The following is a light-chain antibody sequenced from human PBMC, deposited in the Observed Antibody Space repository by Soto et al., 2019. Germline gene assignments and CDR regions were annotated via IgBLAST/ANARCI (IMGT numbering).Light chain of an antibody. CDR3: MQALHAWT. J-gene: IGKJ1*01. Sequence: DIVMTQSPLSLPVTPGEAASISCRSSQSLLHSNGYNYLDWYLQKPGQSPQLPIYLGAHRASGVADRFSGSVSGPDCTLKISRVEAEDVGVYYCMQALHAWTFGQGTKVEIK. CDR1: QSLLHSNGYNY. CDR2: LGA. V-gene: IGKV2-28*01.